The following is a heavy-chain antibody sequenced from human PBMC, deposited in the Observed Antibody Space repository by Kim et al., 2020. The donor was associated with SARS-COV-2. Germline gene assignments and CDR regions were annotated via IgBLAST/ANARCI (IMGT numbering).Heavy chain of an antibody. CDR3: AREVLGLGRGWFDP. V-gene: IGHV3-30*07. Sequence: ADSRKGRFTISRDNSKHTLDLQKNSLRAEDTAVYYCAREVLGLGRGWFDPWGQGTLVTVSS. D-gene: IGHD3-16*01. J-gene: IGHJ5*02.